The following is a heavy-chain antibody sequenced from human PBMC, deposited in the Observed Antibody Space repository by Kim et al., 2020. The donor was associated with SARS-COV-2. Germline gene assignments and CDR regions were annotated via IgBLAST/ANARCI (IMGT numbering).Heavy chain of an antibody. D-gene: IGHD3-10*01. V-gene: IGHV3-30*02. J-gene: IGHJ4*02. CDR3: AKDQGLWFGESYFDY. Sequence: ADSVKSRFNISRDNSKNTLYLQMNSLRAEDTAVYYCAKDQGLWFGESYFDYWGQGTLVTVSS.